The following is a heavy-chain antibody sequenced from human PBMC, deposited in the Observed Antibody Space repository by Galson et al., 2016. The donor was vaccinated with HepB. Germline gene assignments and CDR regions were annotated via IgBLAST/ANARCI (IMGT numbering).Heavy chain of an antibody. V-gene: IGHV4-39*01. CDR3: ARHKLNYRRYDNSVIDY. CDR1: GGSFTSSPFY. CDR2: LSDRGDT. J-gene: IGHJ4*02. Sequence: SETLSLTCTVSGGSFTSSPFYWSWIRQPPGKGLEWIGCLSDRGDTNYNPSLESRVTISVDTSKIHFSLKLRSVTAADTAIYYCARHKLNYRRYDNSVIDYWGQGTLVTVSS. D-gene: IGHD4-11*01.